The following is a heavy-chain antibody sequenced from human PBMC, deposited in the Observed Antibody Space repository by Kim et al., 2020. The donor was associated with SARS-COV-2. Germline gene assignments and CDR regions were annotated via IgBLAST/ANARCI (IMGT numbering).Heavy chain of an antibody. CDR3: ASSTVPSTGFDP. V-gene: IGHV6-1*01. J-gene: IGHJ5*02. D-gene: IGHD1-26*01. Sequence: DYALSVKSRITINPDTSKNQFSLQLNSVTPEDTAVYYCASSTVPSTGFDPWGQGTLVTVSS.